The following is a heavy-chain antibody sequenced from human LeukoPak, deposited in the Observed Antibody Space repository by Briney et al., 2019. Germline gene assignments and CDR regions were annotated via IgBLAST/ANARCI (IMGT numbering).Heavy chain of an antibody. CDR1: GFTFSSYE. Sequence: GGSLRLSCAASGFTFSSYEMNWVRQAPGKGLEWVSYISSSGSNIYYADSVKGRFTISRDNSKNTVYLQMNNLRAEDMAVYYFVKRGTGTTIGQQDYWGQGTLVTVSS. J-gene: IGHJ4*02. CDR3: VKRGTGTTIGQQDY. CDR2: ISSSGSNI. D-gene: IGHD1-1*01. V-gene: IGHV3-48*03.